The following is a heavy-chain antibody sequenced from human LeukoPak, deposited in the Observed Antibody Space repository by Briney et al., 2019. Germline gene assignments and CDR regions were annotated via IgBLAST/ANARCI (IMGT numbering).Heavy chain of an antibody. J-gene: IGHJ4*02. V-gene: IGHV1-18*01. CDR2: ISAYNGNT. D-gene: IGHD6-13*01. Sequence: ASVKVSCKASGYTFTSYGISWVRQAPGQGLEWMGWISAYNGNTNYAQKLQGRVTMTTDTSTSTAYMELRSLRSDDTAVYYCARVTRRGSSWYSYFDYWGQGTLVTVSS. CDR3: ARVTRRGSSWYSYFDY. CDR1: GYTFTSYG.